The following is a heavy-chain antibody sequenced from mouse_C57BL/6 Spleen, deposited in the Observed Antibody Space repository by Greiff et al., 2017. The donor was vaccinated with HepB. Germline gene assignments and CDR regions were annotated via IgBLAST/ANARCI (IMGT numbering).Heavy chain of an antibody. CDR1: GYAFSSSW. V-gene: IGHV1-82*01. J-gene: IGHJ2*01. Sequence: LEESGPELVKPGASVKISCKASGYAFSSSWMNWVKQRPGKGLEWIGRIYPGDGDTNYNGKFKGKATLTADKSSSTAYMQLSSLTSEDSAVYFCAKVYYGNCFDYWGQGTTLTVSS. D-gene: IGHD2-1*01. CDR2: IYPGDGDT. CDR3: AKVYYGNCFDY.